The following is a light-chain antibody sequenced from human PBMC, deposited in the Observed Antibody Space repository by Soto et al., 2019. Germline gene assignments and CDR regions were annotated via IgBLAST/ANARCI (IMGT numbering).Light chain of an antibody. J-gene: IGKJ4*01. CDR1: QSVSSSY. CDR3: QQYGSSPLT. CDR2: GAS. V-gene: IGKV3-20*01. Sequence: EIVWTQSPGTLSLSPGERATLSCRASQSVSSSYLAWYQQKPGQAPRLLIYGASSRATGIPDRFSGSGSGTDFTLTISRLEPDDFAVYYCQQYGSSPLTFGGGTKVEIK.